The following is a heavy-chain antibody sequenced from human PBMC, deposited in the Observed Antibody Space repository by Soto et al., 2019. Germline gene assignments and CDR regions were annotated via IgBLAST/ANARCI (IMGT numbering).Heavy chain of an antibody. J-gene: IGHJ4*02. CDR1: GDSMSSSDYY. Sequence: PSVTLSLTCAVSGDSMSSSDYYWGWIRQPPGKGLEWIGSIYYSGSTYYNPSLQSRVAISVDTSKNQFSLKLKSVTAADTAIYYCARRTVNIRTFYSGLKTHCFDYWGQGAPVTVSS. D-gene: IGHD6-19*01. CDR3: ARRTVNIRTFYSGLKTHCFDY. V-gene: IGHV4-39*01. CDR2: IYYSGST.